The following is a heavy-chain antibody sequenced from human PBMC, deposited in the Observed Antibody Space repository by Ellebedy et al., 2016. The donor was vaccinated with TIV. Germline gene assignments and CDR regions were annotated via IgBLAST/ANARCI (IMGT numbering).Heavy chain of an antibody. Sequence: PGGSLRLSCAASGFTLTNYDMHWVRQATGKGLEWVSAIGTAGDTYYAGSLKGRFTISRENAKNSLYLQMTSLRAGDTAVYYCARATSGFDFWGQGALVTVSS. J-gene: IGHJ4*02. CDR2: IGTAGDT. D-gene: IGHD3-10*01. CDR1: GFTLTNYD. V-gene: IGHV3-13*01. CDR3: ARATSGFDF.